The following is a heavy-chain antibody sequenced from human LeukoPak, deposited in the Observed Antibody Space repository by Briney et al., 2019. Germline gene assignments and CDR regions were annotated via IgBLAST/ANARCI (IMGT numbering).Heavy chain of an antibody. V-gene: IGHV1-2*02. J-gene: IGHJ4*02. CDR3: ARGKVELRYFDWLVDDY. D-gene: IGHD3-9*01. CDR2: INPNSGGT. Sequence: ASVKVSCKASGYTFTGYYMHWVRQAPGQGLEWMGWINPNSGGTNYAQKFQGRVTMTRDMSISTAYMELSRLRSDDTAVYYCARGKVELRYFDWLVDDYWGQGTLVTVSS. CDR1: GYTFTGYY.